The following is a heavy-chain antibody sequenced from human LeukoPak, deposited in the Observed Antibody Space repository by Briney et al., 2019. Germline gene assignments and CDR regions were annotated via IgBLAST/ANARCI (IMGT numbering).Heavy chain of an antibody. CDR3: ARSVVTATPHYFQH. Sequence: GGSLRLSCAASGFSLSTYSMNWVRQAPGKGLEWVAVISYDGSNKNYGDSVKGRFTISRDNSKNTLYLQMNSLSAEDTAVYYCARSVVTATPHYFQHWGQGTLVTVSS. CDR1: GFSLSTYS. CDR2: ISYDGSNK. D-gene: IGHD2-21*02. J-gene: IGHJ1*01. V-gene: IGHV3-30*03.